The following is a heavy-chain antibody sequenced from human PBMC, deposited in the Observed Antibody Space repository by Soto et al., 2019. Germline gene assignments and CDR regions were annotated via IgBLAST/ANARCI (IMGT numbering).Heavy chain of an antibody. D-gene: IGHD6-19*01. J-gene: IGHJ4*02. CDR3: ARERDTSGWYGGFYFDH. CDR1: GGSIRSGNYY. V-gene: IGHV4-31*03. Sequence: PSETLSLTCTVSGGSIRSGNYYWSWVRQRPGKGLEWIGYMYKSGSTSYNPSLGSRVTISKDTSDNQFSLNLRSVTAADTAVYYCARERDTSGWYGGFYFDHWGQGTLVTVSS. CDR2: MYKSGST.